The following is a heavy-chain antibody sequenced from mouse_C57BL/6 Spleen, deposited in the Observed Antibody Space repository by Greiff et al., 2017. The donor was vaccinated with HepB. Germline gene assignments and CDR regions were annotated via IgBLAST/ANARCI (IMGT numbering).Heavy chain of an antibody. V-gene: IGHV1-64*01. CDR1: GYTFTSYW. CDR3: ARPRTGTCEWYFDV. J-gene: IGHJ1*03. CDR2: IHPNSGST. Sequence: QVQLQQPGAELVKPGASVKLSCKASGYTFTSYWMHWVKQRPGQGLEWIGMIHPNSGSTNYNEKFKSKATLTVDKSSSTAYMQLSSLTSEDSAVYYCARPRTGTCEWYFDVWGTGTTVTVSS. D-gene: IGHD4-1*01.